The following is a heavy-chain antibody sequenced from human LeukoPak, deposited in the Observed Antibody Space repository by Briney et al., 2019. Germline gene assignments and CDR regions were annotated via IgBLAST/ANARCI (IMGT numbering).Heavy chain of an antibody. CDR3: AKDRDLTGDRKPGYFDC. D-gene: IGHD7-27*01. CDR1: GGSISSSSYY. V-gene: IGHV4-39*07. CDR2: IYYSGST. Sequence: ETTETLSLTCTVSGGSISSSSYYWGWIRQPPGKGLEWIGSIYYSGSTYYNPSLKSRVTISVDTSKNQFSLKLSSVTAADTAVYYCAKDRDLTGDRKPGYFDCWGRGTLVTVSS. J-gene: IGHJ4*02.